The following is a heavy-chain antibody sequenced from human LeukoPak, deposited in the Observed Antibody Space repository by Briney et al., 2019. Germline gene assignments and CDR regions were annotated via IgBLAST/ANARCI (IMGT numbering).Heavy chain of an antibody. CDR1: GFTFSSYA. CDR3: AKVPTAWDDSNGYTDY. Sequence: PGGSLRLSCAASGFTFSSYAMSWVRQAPGKGLEWVSAISGSGGSTYYADSVKGRFTISRDNSKNTLYLQMNSLRAEDTAVYYCAKVPTAWDDSNGYTDYWGQGTLVTVSS. J-gene: IGHJ4*02. D-gene: IGHD3-22*01. V-gene: IGHV3-23*01. CDR2: ISGSGGST.